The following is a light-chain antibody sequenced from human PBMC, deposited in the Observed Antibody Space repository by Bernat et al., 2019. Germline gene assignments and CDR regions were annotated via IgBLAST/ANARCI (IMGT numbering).Light chain of an antibody. CDR3: SSYTGSGTLV. V-gene: IGLV2-14*03. CDR2: DVN. J-gene: IGLJ3*02. Sequence: QSALTQPASVSGSPGQSITISCTGTSSDVGAYNYVSWYQQHPDRAPKLMIYDVNNRPSGVSNRFSGSKSGNTASLTISGLQAEDEADYYCSSYTGSGTLVFSGGTKLTVL. CDR1: SSDVGAYNY.